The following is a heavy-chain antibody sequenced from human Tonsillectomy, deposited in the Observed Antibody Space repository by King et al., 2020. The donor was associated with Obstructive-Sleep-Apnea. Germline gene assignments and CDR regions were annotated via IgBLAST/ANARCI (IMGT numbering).Heavy chain of an antibody. J-gene: IGHJ5*02. V-gene: IGHV4-34*01. CDR2: INHSGNT. Sequence: VQLQQWGAGLLKPSETLSLTCAVYGGAFSDYYWSWIRQPPGKGLEGIGEINHSGNTNYHPALKSRVTISAATSNNQFSLQLSSVTAADTAVYYCARGSGAAAVNWLDPWGQGTLVTVSS. D-gene: IGHD6-13*01. CDR3: ARGSGAAAVNWLDP. CDR1: GGAFSDYY.